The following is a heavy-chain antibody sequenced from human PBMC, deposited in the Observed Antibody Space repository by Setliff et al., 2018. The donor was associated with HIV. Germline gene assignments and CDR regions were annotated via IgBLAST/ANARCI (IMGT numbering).Heavy chain of an antibody. D-gene: IGHD2-21*01. J-gene: IGHJ3*01. CDR3: ARGQFRLRPDSLDL. CDR1: GFTFSVHG. V-gene: IGHV3-33*08. CDR2: IWYDGGKK. Sequence: LRLSCAASGFTFSVHGMHWVRQAPGKGLEWLAVIWYDGGKKYYADSVQGRFTISRDDSKNTLYLQMNSLRAEDTAVYYCARGQFRLRPDSLDLWGQGTLVTVSS.